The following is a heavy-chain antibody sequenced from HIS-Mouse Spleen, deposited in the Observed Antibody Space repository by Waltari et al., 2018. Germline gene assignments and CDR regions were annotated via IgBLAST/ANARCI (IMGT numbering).Heavy chain of an antibody. V-gene: IGHV3-7*01. CDR1: GFTFGSDW. CDR2: IKQDGSEK. J-gene: IGHJ4*02. Sequence: EVQLVESGGGLVQPGGSVRLSCAASGFTFGSDWMSWVRQAPGKGLEWVANIKQDGSEKYYVDSVKGRFTISRDNAKNSLYLQMNSLRAEDTAVYYCARRRSDFEYWGQGTLVTVSS. CDR3: ARRRSDFEY.